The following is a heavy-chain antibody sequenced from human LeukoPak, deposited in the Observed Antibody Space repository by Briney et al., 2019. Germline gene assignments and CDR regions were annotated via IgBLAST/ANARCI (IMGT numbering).Heavy chain of an antibody. D-gene: IGHD3-10*01. CDR1: GYTFTSYG. Sequence: GASVKVSCKASGYTFTSYGISWVRQAPGQGLEWMGWISAYNGNTNYAQKLQGRVTMTTDTSTSTAYMELRSLRSDDTAVYYCARDRGLLWFGELLMASRGYEFDYWGQGTLVTVSS. J-gene: IGHJ4*02. CDR2: ISAYNGNT. CDR3: ARDRGLLWFGELLMASRGYEFDY. V-gene: IGHV1-18*01.